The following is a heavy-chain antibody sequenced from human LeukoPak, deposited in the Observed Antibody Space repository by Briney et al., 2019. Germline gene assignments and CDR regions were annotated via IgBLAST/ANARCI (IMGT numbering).Heavy chain of an antibody. CDR3: ARDLLDIVVVPAAFHYYYYMDV. V-gene: IGHV4-39*07. CDR2: IYYSGNT. J-gene: IGHJ6*03. D-gene: IGHD2-2*03. CDR1: GGSISSSSYY. Sequence: PSETLSLTCTVSGGSISSSSYYWGWIRQPPGKGLEWIGSIYYSGNTYYNPSLKSRVTISVDTTKNQFSLKLSSVTAADTAVYYCARDLLDIVVVPAAFHYYYYMDVWGKGTTVTVSS.